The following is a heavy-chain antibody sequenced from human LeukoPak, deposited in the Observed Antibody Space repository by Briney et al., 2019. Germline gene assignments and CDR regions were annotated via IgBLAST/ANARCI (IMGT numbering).Heavy chain of an antibody. D-gene: IGHD5-24*01. Sequence: PGGSLRLSCAASGFTFSSYSMNWVRQAPGKGLEWVSSISSSSSYIYYADSVKGRFTISRDNAKNSLYLQMNSLRAEATAVYYCARARGDGFDYWGQGTLVTVSS. V-gene: IGHV3-21*01. CDR1: GFTFSSYS. CDR3: ARARGDGFDY. J-gene: IGHJ4*02. CDR2: ISSSSSYI.